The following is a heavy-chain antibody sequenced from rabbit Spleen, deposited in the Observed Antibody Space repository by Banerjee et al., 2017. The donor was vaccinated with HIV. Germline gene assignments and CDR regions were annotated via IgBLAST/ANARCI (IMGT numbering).Heavy chain of an antibody. D-gene: IGHD8-1*01. J-gene: IGHJ3*01. CDR3: ARDSDSSYYDGPTRLDL. CDR1: GFSFSSTYW. Sequence: QSLEESGGDLVKPGASLTLTCTASGFSFSSTYWICWVRQAPGKGLEWIACIYAGSSGSSYYASWAKGRFTISKTSSTTVTLQMTSLTAADTATYFCARDSDSSYYDGPTRLDLWGQGTLVTVS. CDR2: IYAGSSGSS. V-gene: IGHV1S40*01.